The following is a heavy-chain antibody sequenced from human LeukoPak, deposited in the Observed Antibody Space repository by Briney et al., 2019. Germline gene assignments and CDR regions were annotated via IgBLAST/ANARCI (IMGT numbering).Heavy chain of an antibody. V-gene: IGHV7-4-1*02. Sequence: ASVKVYCKASGYPSSAHFLNWVRQAPGQGLEWMGNIDTTTGNPRYAQDFTGRFVFSLDTSVSTAYLQITSLKADDTAAYYCVRGTPTPGMDYWGQGTQVTVSS. J-gene: IGHJ4*02. CDR1: GYPSSAHF. D-gene: IGHD3-10*01. CDR2: IDTTTGNP. CDR3: VRGTPTPGMDY.